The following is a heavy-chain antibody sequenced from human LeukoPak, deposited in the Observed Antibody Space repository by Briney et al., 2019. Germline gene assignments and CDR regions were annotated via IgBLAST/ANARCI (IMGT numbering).Heavy chain of an antibody. D-gene: IGHD3-22*01. V-gene: IGHV4-4*07. CDR1: GGSISSYY. J-gene: IGHJ4*02. Sequence: SETLSLTCTVSGGSISSYYWSWIRQPAGNGLEWIGRIYTSGSTNYNPSLKSRVTISVDKSKNQFSLKLSSVTAADTAVYYCARDRRDSSGYSYYFDYWGQGTLVTVSS. CDR2: IYTSGST. CDR3: ARDRRDSSGYSYYFDY.